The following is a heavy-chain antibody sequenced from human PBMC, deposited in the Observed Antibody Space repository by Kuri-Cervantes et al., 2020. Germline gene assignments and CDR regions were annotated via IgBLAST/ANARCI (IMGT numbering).Heavy chain of an antibody. J-gene: IGHJ3*02. CDR1: GFTFSDYY. CDR3: AKAPKDASAFDI. Sequence: SLKISCAASGFTFSDYYMSWIRQAPGKGLEWVSYISSSGSTIYYADSVKGRFTISRDNAKNSLYLQMNSLRAEDTALYYCAKAPKDASAFDIWGQGTMVTVSS. V-gene: IGHV3-11*01. CDR2: ISSSGSTI.